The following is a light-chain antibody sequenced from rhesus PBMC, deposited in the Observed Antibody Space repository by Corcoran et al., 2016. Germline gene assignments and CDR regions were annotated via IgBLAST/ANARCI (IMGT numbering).Light chain of an antibody. V-gene: IGKV2S8*01. CDR2: KVS. CDR3: MQGTHLPYR. Sequence: DVVMTQSPLYLPITPGQPASISCRSSQSLVHRNGNIYLNWLQQKPGQPSRRLIYKVSNRDSGGPDRFSGSGAGTDFTLKISRVEAEDVGVYDCMQGTHLPYRFGQGTKVEIK. CDR1: QSLVHRNGNIY. J-gene: IGKJ2*01.